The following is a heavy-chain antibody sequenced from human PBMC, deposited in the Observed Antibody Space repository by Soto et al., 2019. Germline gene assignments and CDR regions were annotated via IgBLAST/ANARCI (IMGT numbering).Heavy chain of an antibody. V-gene: IGHV3-48*01. CDR3: AKARSWFGELLLGDDAFDI. J-gene: IGHJ3*02. CDR2: ISSSSSTI. D-gene: IGHD3-10*01. CDR1: GFTFSSYS. Sequence: GGSLRLSCAASGFTFSSYSMNWVRQAPGKGLEWVSYISSSSSTIYYADSVKGRFTISRDNAKNSLYLQMNSLRAEDTAVYYCAKARSWFGELLLGDDAFDIWGQGTMVTVSS.